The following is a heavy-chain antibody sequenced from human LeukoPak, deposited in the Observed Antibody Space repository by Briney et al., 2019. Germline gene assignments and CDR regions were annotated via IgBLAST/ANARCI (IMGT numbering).Heavy chain of an antibody. CDR2: IYYSGST. CDR3: ASQRELPPDY. CDR1: GDSITSSTSY. Sequence: SETLSLTCTVSGDSITSSTSYWGWIRQPPKKGLEWIGSIYYSGSTYYNPSLKSRVTISLDTSKNQFSLKLTSVTAADTAIYYCASQRELPPDYWGQGTLVTVSS. J-gene: IGHJ4*02. V-gene: IGHV4-39*07. D-gene: IGHD1-26*01.